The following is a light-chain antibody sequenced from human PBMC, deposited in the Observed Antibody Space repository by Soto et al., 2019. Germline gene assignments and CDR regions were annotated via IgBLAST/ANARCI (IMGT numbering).Light chain of an antibody. Sequence: DIQMTQSPSTLSASVGDRVTITCRASQSISTWLAWYQQKPGKAPKLLIYGASSLESGVPSRFSGSGSGTDFTLAISSLQPEDSATYYCLQDINYPWTFDQGTKVDIK. CDR2: GAS. CDR3: LQDINYPWT. J-gene: IGKJ1*01. CDR1: QSISTW. V-gene: IGKV1-5*01.